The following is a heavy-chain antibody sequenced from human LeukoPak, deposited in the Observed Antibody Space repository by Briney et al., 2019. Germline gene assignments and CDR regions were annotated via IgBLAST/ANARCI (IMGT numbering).Heavy chain of an antibody. J-gene: IGHJ4*02. CDR3: ARDRGYGYYYFDY. D-gene: IGHD5-12*01. Sequence: GGSLRLSCAASGFTFSDYYMSWIRQAPGKGLEWVSYISSSSSYTNYADSVRGRFTISRDNAKKSLYLQMDSLRAEDTAVYFCARDRGYGYYYFDYWGQGTLVTVSS. V-gene: IGHV3-11*06. CDR1: GFTFSDYY. CDR2: ISSSSSYT.